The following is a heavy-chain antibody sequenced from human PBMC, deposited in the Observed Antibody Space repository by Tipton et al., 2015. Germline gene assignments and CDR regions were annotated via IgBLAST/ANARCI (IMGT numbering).Heavy chain of an antibody. Sequence: TLSLTCTVSGGSISGSSYYWAWIRQPPGKGLEWIGHIYYTGNTYYTSSLKSRVTISVDTSKNQFSLNLGSVTAADTAVYYCARRRAFGDYIPFDFWGQGTLVSVSS. V-gene: IGHV4-39*01. CDR3: ARRRAFGDYIPFDF. J-gene: IGHJ4*02. CDR2: IYYTGNT. D-gene: IGHD4-17*01. CDR1: GGSISGSSYY.